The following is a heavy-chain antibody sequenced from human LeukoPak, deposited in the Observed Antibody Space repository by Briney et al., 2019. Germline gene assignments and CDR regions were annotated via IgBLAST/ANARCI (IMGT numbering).Heavy chain of an antibody. J-gene: IGHJ4*02. V-gene: IGHV3-9*01. CDR1: GFTFDDYA. CDR3: AEDIGTSGSSFDY. D-gene: IGHD1-26*01. CDR2: ISWNSGSI. Sequence: PGGSLRLSCAASGFTFDDYAMHWVRQAPGKGLEWVSGISWNSGSIGYADSVKGRFTISRDNAKNSLYLQMNSLRAEDTALYYCAEDIGTSGSSFDYWGQGTLVTVSS.